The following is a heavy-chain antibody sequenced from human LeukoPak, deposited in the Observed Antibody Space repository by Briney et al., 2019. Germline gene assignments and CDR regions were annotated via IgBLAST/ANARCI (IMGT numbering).Heavy chain of an antibody. CDR3: ARATYYYDSSGYYGRSDAFDI. D-gene: IGHD3-22*01. Sequence: GASVKVSCKASGGTFSSYAISWVRRAPGQGLEWMGGIIPIFGTANYAQKFQGRVTITADESTSTAYMELSSLRSEDTAVYYCARATYYYDSSGYYGRSDAFDIWGQGTMVTVSS. V-gene: IGHV1-69*13. CDR2: IIPIFGTA. CDR1: GGTFSSYA. J-gene: IGHJ3*02.